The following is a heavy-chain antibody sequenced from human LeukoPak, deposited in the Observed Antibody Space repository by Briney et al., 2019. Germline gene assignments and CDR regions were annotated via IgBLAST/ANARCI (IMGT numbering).Heavy chain of an antibody. Sequence: SETLSLTCAVSGDSISRDIYYWSWIRQYPGRDLEWIGYILYSGNAYFNPSLKSRATMSVDTSKNQFSLRLRSVTAADTAIYYCARENSGSYLRKWFDPWGQGTPVTVSS. J-gene: IGHJ5*02. CDR3: ARENSGSYLRKWFDP. CDR2: ILYSGNA. V-gene: IGHV4-31*11. D-gene: IGHD1-26*01. CDR1: GDSISRDIYY.